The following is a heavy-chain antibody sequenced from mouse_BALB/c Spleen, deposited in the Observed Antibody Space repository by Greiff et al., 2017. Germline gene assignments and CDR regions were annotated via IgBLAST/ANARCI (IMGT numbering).Heavy chain of an antibody. D-gene: IGHD2-1*01. CDR1: GFTFNTYA. V-gene: IGHV10-3*03. J-gene: IGHJ4*01. CDR3: VRGGYGNYAMDY. Sequence: EVQLQQSGGGLVQPKGSLKLSCAASGFTFNTYAMHWVCQAPGKGLEWVARIRSKSNNYATYYADSVKDRFTISRDDSQSMLYLQMNNLKTEDTAMYYCVRGGYGNYAMDYWGQGTSVTVSS. CDR2: IRSKSNNYAT.